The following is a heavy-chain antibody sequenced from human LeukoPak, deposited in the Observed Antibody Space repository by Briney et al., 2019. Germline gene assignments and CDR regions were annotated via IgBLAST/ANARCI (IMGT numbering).Heavy chain of an antibody. CDR1: GFTFSSYW. D-gene: IGHD7-27*01. Sequence: PGGSLRLSCAASGFTFSSYWMHWVRQAPEKGLVWVSRINSDGSSTSYADSVKGRFTISRDNAKNTLYLQMNSLRAEDTAVYYCARDWAFDYWGQGTLVTVSS. CDR2: INSDGSST. CDR3: ARDWAFDY. J-gene: IGHJ4*02. V-gene: IGHV3-74*01.